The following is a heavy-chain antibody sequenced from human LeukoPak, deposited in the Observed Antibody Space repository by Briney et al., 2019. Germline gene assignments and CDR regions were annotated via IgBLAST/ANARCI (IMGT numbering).Heavy chain of an antibody. CDR1: GFTFSSYS. Sequence: PGGSLRLSCAASGFTFSSYSVNWVRQAPGKGLEWVSSISSSSSYIYYADSVKGRFTISRDNAKNSLYLQMNSLRAEDTAVYYCARGEWFGELYGMGWFDPWGQGTLVTVSS. CDR2: ISSSSSYI. V-gene: IGHV3-21*01. J-gene: IGHJ5*02. D-gene: IGHD3-10*01. CDR3: ARGEWFGELYGMGWFDP.